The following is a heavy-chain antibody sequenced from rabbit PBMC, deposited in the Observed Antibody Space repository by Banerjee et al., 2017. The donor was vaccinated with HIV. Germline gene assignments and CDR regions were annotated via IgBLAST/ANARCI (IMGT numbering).Heavy chain of an antibody. J-gene: IGHJ4*01. D-gene: IGHD5-1*01. CDR2: INTSTGNT. V-gene: IGHV1S43*01. CDR3: ARDPGAFGDLPL. Sequence: QQQLEESGGGLVKPEGSLTLSCTASGFSFSNKYVMCWVRQAPGKGLEWIACINTSTGNTVYASWVNGRFTISRSTSLNTVDLKMTSLTAADTATYFCARDPGAFGDLPLWGPGTLVTVS. CDR1: GFSFSNKYV.